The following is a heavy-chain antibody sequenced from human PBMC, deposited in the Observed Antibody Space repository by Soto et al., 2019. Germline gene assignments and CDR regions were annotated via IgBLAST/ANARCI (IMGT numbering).Heavy chain of an antibody. D-gene: IGHD3-22*01. CDR2: IKSKTDGGTT. V-gene: IGHV3-15*01. Sequence: EVQLVESGGGLVKPGGSLRLSCAASGFTFSNAWMSWVRQAPGKGLEWVGRIKSKTDGGTTDYGAPVKGRFTISRDDSKNTLYLQMNSLKTEDTAVYYCTTVDYYDSSGYHDYWGQGTLVTVSS. J-gene: IGHJ4*02. CDR3: TTVDYYDSSGYHDY. CDR1: GFTFSNAW.